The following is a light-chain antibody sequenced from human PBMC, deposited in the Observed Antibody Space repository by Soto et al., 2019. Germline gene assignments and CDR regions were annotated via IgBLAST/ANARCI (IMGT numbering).Light chain of an antibody. J-gene: IGLJ3*02. CDR1: TSNIGSQT. Sequence: QSVLTQPPSASGTPGQRVTISCSGDTSNIGSQTVNWYQQFPGTAPRLLVYSDDQWPSGVPDRFSGSKSGTSASLAINGLQSEDEAVYYCATWDDSLNRWVFGGGTKLTVL. V-gene: IGLV1-44*01. CDR3: ATWDDSLNRWV. CDR2: SDD.